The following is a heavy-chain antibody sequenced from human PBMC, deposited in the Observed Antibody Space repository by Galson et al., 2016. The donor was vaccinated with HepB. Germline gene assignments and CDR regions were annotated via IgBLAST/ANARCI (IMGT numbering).Heavy chain of an antibody. CDR1: GYSFTNHW. V-gene: IGHV5-51*03. Sequence: QSGAEVKMPGESLRIACTASGYSFTNHWNGWVRQMPGKGLEWMGHIYPVDSDTRYSPSFQGQVILSADKSITAAYLQWGSLKASDTAVYYCARLGTSRFEDSKGLFDFWGQGTVVTVSS. J-gene: IGHJ4*02. CDR2: IYPVDSDT. D-gene: IGHD1-26*01. CDR3: ARLGTSRFEDSKGLFDF.